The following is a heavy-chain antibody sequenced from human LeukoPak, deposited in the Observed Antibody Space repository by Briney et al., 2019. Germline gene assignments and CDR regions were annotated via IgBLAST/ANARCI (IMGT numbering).Heavy chain of an antibody. J-gene: IGHJ4*02. CDR3: ARDPDCTSDVCFDY. D-gene: IGHD2-8*01. V-gene: IGHV3-7*01. CDR1: GFTFSSYW. Sequence: GGSLRLSCAASGFTFSSYWMHWVRQAPGKGLEWVANINQDGSQKYYVDSVKGRFTISRDNAKNSLYLQMNSPRVEDTAVYYCARDPDCTSDVCFDYWGQGTLVTVSS. CDR2: INQDGSQK.